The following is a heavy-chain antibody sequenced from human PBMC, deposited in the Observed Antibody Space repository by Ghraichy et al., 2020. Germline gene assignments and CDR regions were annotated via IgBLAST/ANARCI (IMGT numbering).Heavy chain of an antibody. CDR2: IYYSGST. Sequence: SETLSLTCTVSGGSISSGDYYWSWIRQPPGKGLEWIGYIYYSGSTYYNPSLKSRVTISVDTSKNQFSLKLSSVTAADTAVYYCARDYYDSSGYYYYYYYMDVWGKGTTVTVSS. CDR1: GGSISSGDYY. J-gene: IGHJ6*03. V-gene: IGHV4-30-4*01. D-gene: IGHD3-22*01. CDR3: ARDYYDSSGYYYYYYYMDV.